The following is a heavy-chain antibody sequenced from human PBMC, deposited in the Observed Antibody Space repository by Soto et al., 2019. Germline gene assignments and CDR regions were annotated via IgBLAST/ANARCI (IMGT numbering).Heavy chain of an antibody. CDR1: GYTFTGYY. J-gene: IGHJ4*02. CDR3: ARVESSNYSLLLFDF. CDR2: INPNTGAA. D-gene: IGHD2-15*01. Sequence: ASVKVSCKTSGYTFTGYYMHWVCQAPGQGLEWMGLINPNTGAAHYAQKFQGRVTMTRDTSISTFYMDLSRLKSDDTAVYYCARVESSNYSLLLFDFWGQGTLVTVSS. V-gene: IGHV1-2*02.